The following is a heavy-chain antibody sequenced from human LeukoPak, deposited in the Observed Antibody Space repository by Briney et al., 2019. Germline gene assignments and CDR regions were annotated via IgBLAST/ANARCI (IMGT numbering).Heavy chain of an antibody. J-gene: IGHJ4*02. CDR3: ARAPYDILTGYFLFDS. CDR1: GSAVSSDDHF. Sequence: SETLSLTCAVSGSAVSSDDHFWSWIRQPPGRGLEWIGYIYHRGSTAYNPSLRSRVTVSLDKSRNQFSLNLYSVTAADTAVYYCARAPYDILTGYFLFDSWGQGTLITVSS. V-gene: IGHV4-30-2*01. D-gene: IGHD3-9*01. CDR2: IYHRGST.